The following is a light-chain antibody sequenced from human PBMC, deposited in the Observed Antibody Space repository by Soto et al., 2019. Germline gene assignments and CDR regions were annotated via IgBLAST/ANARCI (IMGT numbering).Light chain of an antibody. CDR1: HNINNY. J-gene: IGKJ2*03. V-gene: IGKV1-39*01. CDR2: AAS. Sequence: IQMTQSPSSLSASVGDRVTISCRASHNINNYLNWYQQKPGTAPKPLIYAASSLQPGVPSRLNGSRSATDFTLTISSLQPEDSATYYCQQSYYIPRSFGQGTKLQI. CDR3: QQSYYIPRS.